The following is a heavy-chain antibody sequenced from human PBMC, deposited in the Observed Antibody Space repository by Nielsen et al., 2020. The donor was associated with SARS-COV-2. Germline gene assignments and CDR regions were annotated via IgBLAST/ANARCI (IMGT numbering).Heavy chain of an antibody. V-gene: IGHV3-30*18. CDR2: ISYDGSNK. J-gene: IGHJ6*03. CDR3: ANHHEGYYYYMDV. Sequence: GGSLRLSCAASGFTFSSYGMHWVRQAPGKGLEWVAVISYDGSNKYYADSVKGRFTISRDNSKNTLYLQMNSLRAEDTAVYYCANHHEGYYYYMDVWGKGTTVTVSS. D-gene: IGHD1-14*01. CDR1: GFTFSSYG.